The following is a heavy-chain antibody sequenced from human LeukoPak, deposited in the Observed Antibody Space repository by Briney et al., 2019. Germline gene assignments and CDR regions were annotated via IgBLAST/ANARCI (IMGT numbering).Heavy chain of an antibody. D-gene: IGHD2-15*01. Sequence: SGPALVKPTQTLTLTCTFSGFSLSTSGMCVSWIRQPPGKALEWLARIDWDDDKYYSTSLKTRLTISKDTSKNQVVLTMTNMDPVDTATYYCARVDCSGGSCYGPYDYWGQGTLVTVSS. CDR2: IDWDDDK. J-gene: IGHJ4*02. CDR3: ARVDCSGGSCYGPYDY. V-gene: IGHV2-70*11. CDR1: GFSLSTSGMC.